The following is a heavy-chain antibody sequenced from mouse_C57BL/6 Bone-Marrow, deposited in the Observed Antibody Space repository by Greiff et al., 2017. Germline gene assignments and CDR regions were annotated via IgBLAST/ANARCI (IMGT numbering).Heavy chain of an antibody. CDR2: IDPENGDT. D-gene: IGHD4-1*02. CDR3: TPTGYDFDY. Sequence: EVQLQQSGAELVRPGASVKLSCTASGFNIKDDYMHWVKQRPEQGLEWIGWIDPENGDTEYASKFQGTATITADTSSNTASLPLSSLTSEDTSVYYCTPTGYDFDYWGQGTTLTVSS. CDR1: GFNIKDDY. V-gene: IGHV14-4*01. J-gene: IGHJ2*01.